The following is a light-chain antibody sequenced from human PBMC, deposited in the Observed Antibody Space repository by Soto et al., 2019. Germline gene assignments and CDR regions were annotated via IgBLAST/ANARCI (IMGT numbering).Light chain of an antibody. CDR2: DAS. Sequence: EIVLTHSPATLSVSPGESATLSCRASQSVGSNLAWYQQRPGQPPSLLIYDASTRATDIPARFRGGGSGTEFTLTISSLQSEDFAVYYCQQYNNLPYTFGQGTKLQIK. CDR3: QQYNNLPYT. CDR1: QSVGSN. J-gene: IGKJ2*01. V-gene: IGKV3-15*01.